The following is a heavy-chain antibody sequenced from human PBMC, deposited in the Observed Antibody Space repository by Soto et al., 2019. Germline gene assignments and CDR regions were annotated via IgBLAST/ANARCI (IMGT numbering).Heavy chain of an antibody. Sequence: EVQLVQSGAEVKKPGESLKISCKGSGYSFTSYWIGWVRQMPGKGLEWMGIIYPGDSDTRYSPSFQGQVTISADKSISTAYLQWSSLKASDTAMYYCARRIAAAGNRLGGFDPWGQGTLVTVSS. D-gene: IGHD6-13*01. J-gene: IGHJ5*02. CDR2: IYPGDSDT. CDR1: GYSFTSYW. V-gene: IGHV5-51*01. CDR3: ARRIAAAGNRLGGFDP.